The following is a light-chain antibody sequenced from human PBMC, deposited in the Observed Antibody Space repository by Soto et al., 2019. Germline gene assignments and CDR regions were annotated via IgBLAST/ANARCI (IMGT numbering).Light chain of an antibody. Sequence: EIQMTQSPSSLSASVGDRVTITCRASQSISSYLNWYQQKPGKAPKLLIYAASSLQSGVPSRFSGSGSGTDFTLTISSLQPEDFATYYCQQSYSTPITFGQGGRLEIK. CDR3: QQSYSTPIT. CDR2: AAS. J-gene: IGKJ5*01. CDR1: QSISSY. V-gene: IGKV1-39*01.